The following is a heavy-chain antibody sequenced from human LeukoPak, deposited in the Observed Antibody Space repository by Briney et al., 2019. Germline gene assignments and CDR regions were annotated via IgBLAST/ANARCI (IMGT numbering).Heavy chain of an antibody. Sequence: ASVKVSCKVSGYTLTELSMHWVRQAPGKGLEWMGGFDPEDGETIYAQKFQGRVTMTEDTSTDKAYMELSSLRSEDTAVYYCATSFRDIVVVPATYWGQGTLVTVSS. CDR2: FDPEDGET. CDR1: GYTLTELS. CDR3: ATSFRDIVVVPATY. J-gene: IGHJ4*02. D-gene: IGHD2-2*01. V-gene: IGHV1-24*01.